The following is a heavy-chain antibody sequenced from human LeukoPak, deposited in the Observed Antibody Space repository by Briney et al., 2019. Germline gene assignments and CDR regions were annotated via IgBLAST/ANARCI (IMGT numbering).Heavy chain of an antibody. CDR1: GGSISSSSYY. CDR3: ARGIAVADFDY. J-gene: IGHJ4*02. Sequence: SETLSLTCTVSGGSISSSSYYWSWIRQPPGKGLEWIGYIYYSGSTNYNPSLKSRVTISVDTSKNQFSLKLSSVTAADMAVYYCARGIAVADFDYWGQGTLVTVSS. D-gene: IGHD6-19*01. CDR2: IYYSGST. V-gene: IGHV4-61*01.